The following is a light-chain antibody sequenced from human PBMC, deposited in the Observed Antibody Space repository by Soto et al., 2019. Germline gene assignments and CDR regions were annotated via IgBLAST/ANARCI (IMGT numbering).Light chain of an antibody. CDR3: QHYNSYSEA. CDR1: QSVRSY. CDR2: DAS. J-gene: IGKJ1*01. V-gene: IGKV3-11*01. Sequence: EIFLTQSPATLSLSEWDIATLSWRASQSVRSYLAWYQQKPGQAPRLLIYDASSRAAGIPARFSGSGSGTDFTLTISSLEPEDFATYYCQHYNSYSEAFGQGTKVDIK.